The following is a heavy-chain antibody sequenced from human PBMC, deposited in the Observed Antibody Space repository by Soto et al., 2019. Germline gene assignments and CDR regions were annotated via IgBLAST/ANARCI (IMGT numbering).Heavy chain of an antibody. J-gene: IGHJ4*02. D-gene: IGHD2-21*02. V-gene: IGHV1-69*12. CDR3: ASAGVVMTTIRIDY. CDR2: IIPIFGTA. Sequence: QVQLVQSGAEVKKPGSSVKVSCKSSGGTFSSDAISWVRQAPGQGLEWMGGIIPIFGTANYAQKFQGRVTITADESTTTAYMELRSLRSEDTAVYYCASAGVVMTTIRIDYWGQGTLVSVSS. CDR1: GGTFSSDA.